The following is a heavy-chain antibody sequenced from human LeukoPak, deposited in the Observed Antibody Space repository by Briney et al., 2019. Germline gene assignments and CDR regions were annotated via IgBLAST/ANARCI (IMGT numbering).Heavy chain of an antibody. CDR3: AKNQRQYDF. Sequence: GGSLRLSCAASGFTFNNYAMSWVRQAPGKGLEWVSSVSGSGGATYYAVSVKGRYTISRDNSKNTLYLQMNSLRAEDTAVYYCAKNQRQYDFWGQGTLVTVSS. D-gene: IGHD2-2*01. CDR2: VSGSGGAT. J-gene: IGHJ4*02. V-gene: IGHV3-23*01. CDR1: GFTFNNYA.